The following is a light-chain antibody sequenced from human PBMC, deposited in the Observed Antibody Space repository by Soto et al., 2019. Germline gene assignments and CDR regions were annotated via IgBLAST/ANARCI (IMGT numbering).Light chain of an antibody. J-gene: IGKJ2*01. V-gene: IGKV3-20*01. CDR3: QQYVNSPVT. CDR2: GAS. Sequence: EIVLTQSPDTLYLSPGEGATLSCRASQRVNSSYLAWYQQKPGQAPRLLISGASDRATGVPARVSGSGSGTDSTLTIRRLEPEDFAVYYCQQYVNSPVTFGQGTKLQIK. CDR1: QRVNSSY.